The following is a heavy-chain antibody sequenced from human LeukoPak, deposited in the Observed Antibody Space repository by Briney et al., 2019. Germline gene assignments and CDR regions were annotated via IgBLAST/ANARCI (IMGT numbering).Heavy chain of an antibody. CDR3: ARDRSGYDY. Sequence: ASVKVSCKASGYSFITYYMYWVRQAPGQGLEWMGTINPSGGRTTYAQNFQGRITVTRDTSTSTVYMELSSPRFEDTAVYYCARDRSGYDYWGQGTLVTVSS. D-gene: IGHD5-12*01. J-gene: IGHJ4*02. V-gene: IGHV1-46*01. CDR1: GYSFITYY. CDR2: INPSGGRT.